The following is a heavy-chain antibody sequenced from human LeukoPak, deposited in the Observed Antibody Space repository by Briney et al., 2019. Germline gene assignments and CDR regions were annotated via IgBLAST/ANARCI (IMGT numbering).Heavy chain of an antibody. CDR3: ARGGRELNDYGDYVPPYYYGMDV. CDR1: GFTFSSYS. V-gene: IGHV3-21*01. Sequence: PGGSLRLSCAASGFTFSSYSMNWVRLAPGKGLEWVSSISSSSSYIYYADSVKGRFTISRDNAKNSLYLQMNSLRAEDTAVYYCARGGRELNDYGDYVPPYYYGMDVWGQGTTVTVSS. J-gene: IGHJ6*02. D-gene: IGHD4-17*01. CDR2: ISSSSSYI.